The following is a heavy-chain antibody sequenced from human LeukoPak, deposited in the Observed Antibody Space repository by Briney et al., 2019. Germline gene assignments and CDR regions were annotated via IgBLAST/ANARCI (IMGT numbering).Heavy chain of an antibody. CDR1: GFTFSSYG. CDR2: ISYDGNER. J-gene: IGHJ4*02. V-gene: IGHV3-33*01. CDR3: ARDLNAAKNGLHYGADC. D-gene: IGHD3-16*01. Sequence: PGGSLRLSCEASGFTFSSYGMRWVRQAPGKGLEWVAIISYDGNERYYVDSMRGRFTISRDNSKNTVDLQMDSLRAEDTAVYYCARDLNAAKNGLHYGADCWGQGSLVIVSS.